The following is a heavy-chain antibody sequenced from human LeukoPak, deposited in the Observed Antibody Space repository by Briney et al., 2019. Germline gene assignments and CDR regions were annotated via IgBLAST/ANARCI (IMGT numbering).Heavy chain of an antibody. D-gene: IGHD4-23*01. J-gene: IGHJ6*03. CDR1: GGSFSGYY. CDR3: ARRHRWYYYMDV. Sequence: SETLSLTCAVYGGSFSGYYWSWIRQPPGKGLEWIGEINHSGSTNYNPSLKSRVTISVDTSKNQFSLKLSSVTAADTAVYYCARRHRWYYYMDVWGKGTTVTISS. V-gene: IGHV4-34*01. CDR2: INHSGST.